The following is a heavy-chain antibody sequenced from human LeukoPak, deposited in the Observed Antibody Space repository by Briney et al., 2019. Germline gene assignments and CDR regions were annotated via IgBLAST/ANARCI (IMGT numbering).Heavy chain of an antibody. CDR3: ARVISGYPFDY. J-gene: IGHJ4*02. D-gene: IGHD3-22*01. Sequence: ASVKVSCKASGYTFSDYYIHWIRQAPGQGLEWVGWINPNSGDTDYAQKFQGRVTVTRDTSISTAYMELGRLRSGDTAVYYCARVISGYPFDYWGQGTLVTVSS. CDR2: INPNSGDT. CDR1: GYTFSDYY. V-gene: IGHV1-2*02.